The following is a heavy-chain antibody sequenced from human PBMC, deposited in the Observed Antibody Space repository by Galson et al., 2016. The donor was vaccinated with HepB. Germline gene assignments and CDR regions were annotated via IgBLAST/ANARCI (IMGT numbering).Heavy chain of an antibody. CDR3: ARGRGCSGGRCYYAFDI. V-gene: IGHV3-21*01. CDR1: GFTFSVYS. Sequence: SLRLSCAASGFTFSVYSIHWVRQAPGKGLEWVSSISGSSSYIYYADSLKGRFTISRDNAKNSLYLQMNSLIAEDTAVYYCARGRGCSGGRCYYAFDIWGQGTMVTVSS. J-gene: IGHJ3*02. D-gene: IGHD2-15*01. CDR2: ISGSSSYI.